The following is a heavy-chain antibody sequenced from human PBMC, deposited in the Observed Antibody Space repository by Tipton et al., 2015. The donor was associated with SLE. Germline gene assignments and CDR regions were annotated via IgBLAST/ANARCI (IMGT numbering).Heavy chain of an antibody. J-gene: IGHJ4*02. Sequence: SLRLSCAASGFTFNNYAMSWVRQAPGKGLEWVASITGSGGRTYYADSVKGRFTISRDNSKSTLDLQMNSLRAEDTALYYCARTGSGSYSDCWGQGTLVTVSS. V-gene: IGHV3-23*01. CDR3: ARTGSGSYSDC. CDR1: GFTFNNYA. CDR2: ITGSGGRT. D-gene: IGHD1-26*01.